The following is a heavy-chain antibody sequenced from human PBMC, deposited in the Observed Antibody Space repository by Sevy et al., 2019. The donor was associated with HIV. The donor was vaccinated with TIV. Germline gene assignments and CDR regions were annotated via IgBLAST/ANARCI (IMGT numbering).Heavy chain of an antibody. V-gene: IGHV3-49*03. Sequence: GGSLRLSCTTSGFTFGDYALSWFRQAPGKGLEWVGFIRNTHYGGTTEYAASVKGIFTISRDDSKSIAYLQMNSLIIEDTAMYYYTRVNAFFYNSGSKDDAFDIWGQGTMVTVSS. J-gene: IGHJ3*02. CDR3: TRVNAFFYNSGSKDDAFDI. CDR1: GFTFGDYA. CDR2: IRNTHYGGTT. D-gene: IGHD3-10*01.